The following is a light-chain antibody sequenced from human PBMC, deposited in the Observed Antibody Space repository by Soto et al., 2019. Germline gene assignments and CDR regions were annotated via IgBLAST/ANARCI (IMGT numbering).Light chain of an antibody. CDR3: CSYAGSYTFV. CDR1: SSDVGGYNY. CDR2: DVS. Sequence: QSALTQPRSVSGSPGQSVTISCTGTSSDVGGYNYVSWYQQHPGKATKLMIYDVSKRPSGVPDRFSGSKSGNTASLTSSGLQAEDEADYYCCSYAGSYTFVFGGGTKLTVL. V-gene: IGLV2-11*01. J-gene: IGLJ2*01.